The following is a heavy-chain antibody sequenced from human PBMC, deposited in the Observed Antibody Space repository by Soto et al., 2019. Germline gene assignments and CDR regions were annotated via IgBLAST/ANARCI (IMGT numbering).Heavy chain of an antibody. CDR2: ISSNGGST. J-gene: IGHJ4*02. Sequence: GWSLRLSCSASGFTFSSYAMHWVRQAPGKGLEYVSAISSNGGSTYYADSVKGRFTISRDNSKNTLYLQMSSLRAEDTAVYYCVKERVPSSSWYEAFDYWGQGTLVTVSS. D-gene: IGHD6-13*01. CDR3: VKERVPSSSWYEAFDY. CDR1: GFTFSSYA. V-gene: IGHV3-64D*06.